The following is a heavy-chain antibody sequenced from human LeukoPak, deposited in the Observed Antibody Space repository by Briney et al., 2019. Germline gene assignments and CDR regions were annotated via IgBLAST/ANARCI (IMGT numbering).Heavy chain of an antibody. V-gene: IGHV3-74*01. CDR1: GFTFSSYW. D-gene: IGHD2-15*01. J-gene: IGHJ4*02. Sequence: GGSLRLSCAASGFTFSSYWMHWVRQAPGKELVWVSRINSDGSSTSYADSVKGRFTISRDNAKNTLYLQMNSLRAEDTAVYYCAKAPVTTCRGAFCYPFDYWGLGTLVTVSS. CDR2: INSDGSST. CDR3: AKAPVTTCRGAFCYPFDY.